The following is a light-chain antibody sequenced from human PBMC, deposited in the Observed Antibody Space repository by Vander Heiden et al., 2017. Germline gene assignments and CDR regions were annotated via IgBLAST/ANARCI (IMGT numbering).Light chain of an antibody. CDR3: QQRHRNHFFFT. V-gene: IGKV1-39*01. CDR1: QSISSY. J-gene: IGKJ3*01. CDR2: AAS. Sequence: DIQMTQSPSSLSASVGDRVTITCRASQSISSYLNWYQQKPGKAPKLLIYAASSLQRGVKSRFSGSGDGTDFNLTISSRQPEDFETYYCQQRHRNHFFFTVGHGTKVDIK.